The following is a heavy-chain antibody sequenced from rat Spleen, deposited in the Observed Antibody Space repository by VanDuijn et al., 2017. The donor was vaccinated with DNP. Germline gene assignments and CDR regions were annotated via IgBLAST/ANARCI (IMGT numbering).Heavy chain of an antibody. Sequence: EVQLVESGGGLVQPGRSMKLSCAASGFTFSNYDMAWVRQAPTKGLEWVASISYDGSSTYYRDSVKGRFTISRDNAKSTLYLQMDSLRSEDTATYYCTTEGKLGALFDYWGQGVMVTVSS. CDR1: GFTFSNYD. V-gene: IGHV5-20*01. D-gene: IGHD5-1*01. CDR2: ISYDGSST. J-gene: IGHJ2*01. CDR3: TTEGKLGALFDY.